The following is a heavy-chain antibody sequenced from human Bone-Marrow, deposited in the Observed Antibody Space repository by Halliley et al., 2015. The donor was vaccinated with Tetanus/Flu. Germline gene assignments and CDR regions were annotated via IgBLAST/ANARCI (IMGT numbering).Heavy chain of an antibody. CDR2: FFGGGAT. D-gene: IGHD3-10*01. Sequence: GMKWVSFFFGGGATYYPKSVKGRFTISRDTSRNMVFLQMISVSAGDPAVYYCAEDFDHGFPLWGQGPLVTVAS. J-gene: IGHJ4*02. CDR3: AEDFDHGFPL. V-gene: IGHV3-53*01.